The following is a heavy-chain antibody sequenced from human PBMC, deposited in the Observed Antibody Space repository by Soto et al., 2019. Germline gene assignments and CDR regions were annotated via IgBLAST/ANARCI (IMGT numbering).Heavy chain of an antibody. D-gene: IGHD4-17*01. CDR3: TSLYGDYVLDY. CDR1: GFTFGDYA. J-gene: IGHJ4*02. Sequence: PVGSLRLSCTASGFTFGDYAMSWVRQAPGKGLEWVGFIRSKAYGGTTEYAASVKGRFTISRDDSKSIAYLQMNSLKTEDTAVYYCTSLYGDYVLDYWGQGTLVTVSS. V-gene: IGHV3-49*04. CDR2: IRSKAYGGTT.